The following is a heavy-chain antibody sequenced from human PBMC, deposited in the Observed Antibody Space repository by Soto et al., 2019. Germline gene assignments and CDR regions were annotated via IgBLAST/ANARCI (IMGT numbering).Heavy chain of an antibody. CDR3: ARAFSWNYGGGMDV. J-gene: IGHJ6*02. CDR2: IWYDGSSK. Sequence: QVQLVESGGGVVQPGRSLRLSCAASGFSFSYYGMHWVRQAPGKGLEWVAIIWYDGSSKYYADSVKGRFTISKDNYKNTLYLQMNSLRAEDTAVYYCARAFSWNYGGGMDVWGQGTTVTVSS. D-gene: IGHD1-7*01. CDR1: GFSFSYYG. V-gene: IGHV3-33*01.